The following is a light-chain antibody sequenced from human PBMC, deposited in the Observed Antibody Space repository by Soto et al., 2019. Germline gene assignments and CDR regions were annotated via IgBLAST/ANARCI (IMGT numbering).Light chain of an antibody. CDR3: GSYTRSNSVI. CDR2: DVN. V-gene: IGLV2-14*03. Sequence: ALTQPASVSGSPGQSIAISCTGTSSDIGAYAYVSWYQQHPGKIPKLIVFDVNYRPSGVSSRFSGSKSGNTASLTISGLQAEDEADYYCGSYTRSNSVIFGGGTKLTVL. J-gene: IGLJ2*01. CDR1: SSDIGAYAY.